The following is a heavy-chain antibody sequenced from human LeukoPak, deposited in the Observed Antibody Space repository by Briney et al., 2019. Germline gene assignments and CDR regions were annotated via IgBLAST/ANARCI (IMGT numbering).Heavy chain of an antibody. V-gene: IGHV3-74*01. CDR3: ATSRTFDY. CDR2: INIDGSNT. Sequence: GGSLRLSCAASGFTLSSYWMHWVRQAPAKGLVWVSHINIDGSNTRYADSVKGRFTISRDNAENTLYLQMNSLRVDDTAVYYCATSRTFDYWGQGTLVTVSS. J-gene: IGHJ4*02. CDR1: GFTLSSYW.